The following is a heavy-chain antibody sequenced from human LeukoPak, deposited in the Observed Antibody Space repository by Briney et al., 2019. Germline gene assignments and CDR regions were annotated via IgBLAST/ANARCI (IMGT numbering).Heavy chain of an antibody. J-gene: IGHJ5*02. Sequence: SETLSLTCTVYGGSFSGYYWSWIRRPPGKGLEWIGEINHSGSTNYNPSLKSRVTISVDTSKNQFSLKLSSVTAADTAVYYCARLSADTYYDFWSGYPRENWFDPWGQGTLVTVSS. CDR3: ARLSADTYYDFWSGYPRENWFDP. V-gene: IGHV4-34*01. D-gene: IGHD3-3*01. CDR1: GGSFSGYY. CDR2: INHSGST.